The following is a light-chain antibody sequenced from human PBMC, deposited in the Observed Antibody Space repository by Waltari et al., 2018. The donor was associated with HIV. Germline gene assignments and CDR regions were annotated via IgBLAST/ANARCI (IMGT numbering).Light chain of an antibody. J-gene: IGLJ1*01. V-gene: IGLV1-51*01. Sequence: QSVLTQPPSLSAAPGQRVTISCSGSSSNIWNNYVSWYQQLPGTAPKLVIYDNKKRPSGIPDRVSGSKSGTSATLGITGLQTGDEADYYCVTWDNSLSAYVFGTGTKVTVL. CDR2: DNK. CDR1: SSNIWNNY. CDR3: VTWDNSLSAYV.